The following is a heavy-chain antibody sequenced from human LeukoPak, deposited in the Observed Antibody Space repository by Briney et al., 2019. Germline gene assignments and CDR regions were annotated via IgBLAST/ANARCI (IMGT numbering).Heavy chain of an antibody. D-gene: IGHD3-16*01. CDR1: GFTFRSYW. Sequence: GGSLRLSCAASGFTFRSYWMSWVRQAPGKGLEWVANIKHDGSETHYVDSVKGRFTISRDNAKKSLCLQMNSLKDEDTAVYYCERDSARRFDYWGQGTLVTVSS. CDR2: IKHDGSET. J-gene: IGHJ4*02. CDR3: ERDSARRFDY. V-gene: IGHV3-7*01.